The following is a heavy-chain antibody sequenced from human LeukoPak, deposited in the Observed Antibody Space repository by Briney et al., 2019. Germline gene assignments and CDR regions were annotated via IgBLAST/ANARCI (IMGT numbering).Heavy chain of an antibody. D-gene: IGHD6-19*01. J-gene: IGHJ3*02. CDR1: GGSVSSGSYY. V-gene: IGHV4-61*01. CDR2: IYYSGST. Sequence: SETLSLTCTVSGGSVSSGSYYWSWIRQPPGKGLEWIGYIYYSGSTNYNPSLKSRVTISVDTSKNQFSLKLSSVTAADTAVYYCASANSSGWGWGAFDIWGQGTMVTVSS. CDR3: ASANSSGWGWGAFDI.